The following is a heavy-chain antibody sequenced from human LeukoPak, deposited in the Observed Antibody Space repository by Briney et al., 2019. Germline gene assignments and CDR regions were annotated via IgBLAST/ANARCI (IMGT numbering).Heavy chain of an antibody. J-gene: IGHJ4*02. Sequence: PSETLSLTCTVSGGSISSYYWSWIRQPPGKGLEWIGYIYYSGSTNYNPSLKSRVTISVDTSKNQFSLKLSSVTAADTAVYYCARGASSYYDFWSGYPLVFWGQGTLVTVSS. V-gene: IGHV4-59*01. D-gene: IGHD3-3*01. CDR1: GGSISSYY. CDR2: IYYSGST. CDR3: ARGASSYYDFWSGYPLVF.